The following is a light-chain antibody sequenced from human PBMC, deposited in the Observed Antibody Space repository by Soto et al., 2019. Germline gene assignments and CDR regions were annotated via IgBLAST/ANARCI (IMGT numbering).Light chain of an antibody. CDR3: SSYTSSSTLV. CDR1: SSDVCGYNY. V-gene: IGLV2-14*01. J-gene: IGLJ2*01. Sequence: QSVLTQPASVSGSPGQSITISCTGTSSDVCGYNYVSWYQQHPGKAPKLMIYDVSNRPSGVSNRFSGSKSGNTASLTISGLQAEDEADFYRSSYTSSSTLVFGGGTKLTVL. CDR2: DVS.